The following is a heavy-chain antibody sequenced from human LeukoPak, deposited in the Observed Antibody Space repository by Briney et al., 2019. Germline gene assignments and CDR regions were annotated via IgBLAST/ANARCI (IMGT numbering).Heavy chain of an antibody. CDR1: RDTFSSYT. D-gene: IGHD2/OR15-2a*01. J-gene: IGHJ5*02. CDR3: ARSGSTRRDPAWFDP. V-gene: IGHV1-69*08. Sequence: SAKVSCKASRDTFSSYTFNWVRQAPGQGLEWMGRISPFLGSAFYAQNFQGRVTITADKSTYTVYMELSRLRFEDTAVYYCARSGSTRRDPAWFDPWGQGTLATVSS. CDR2: ISPFLGSA.